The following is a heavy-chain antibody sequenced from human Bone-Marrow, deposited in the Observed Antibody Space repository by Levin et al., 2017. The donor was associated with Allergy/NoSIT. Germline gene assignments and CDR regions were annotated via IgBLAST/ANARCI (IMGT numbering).Heavy chain of an antibody. Sequence: GESLKISCAASGFTFSSYAMSWVRQAPGKGLEWVSAISGSGGSTYYADSVKGRFTISRDNSKNTLYLQMNSLRAEDTAVYYCAKDSSIAARTPFDYWGQGTLVTVSS. CDR1: GFTFSSYA. J-gene: IGHJ4*02. V-gene: IGHV3-23*01. CDR2: ISGSGGST. CDR3: AKDSSIAARTPFDY. D-gene: IGHD6-6*01.